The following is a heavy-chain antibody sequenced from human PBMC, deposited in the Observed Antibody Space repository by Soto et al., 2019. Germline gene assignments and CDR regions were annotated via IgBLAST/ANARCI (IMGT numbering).Heavy chain of an antibody. Sequence: QVQLQESGPGLVKPSGTLSLTCAVSGGSISSSNWWSWVRQPPGKGLEWVGEIYHSGSTNYNPSLKIRVPMAVNKSTNQFSLMLSSVTAADTAVYYCARVPRAAAGTDWGQGTLVTVSS. D-gene: IGHD6-13*01. CDR2: IYHSGST. V-gene: IGHV4-4*02. CDR3: ARVPRAAAGTD. CDR1: GGSISSSNW. J-gene: IGHJ4*02.